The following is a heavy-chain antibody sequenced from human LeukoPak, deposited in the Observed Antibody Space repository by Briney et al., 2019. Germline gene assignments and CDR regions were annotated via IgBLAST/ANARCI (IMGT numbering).Heavy chain of an antibody. Sequence: GDSQRLLCGVWGHHLEHYDMPCVRHARGKALECLSGINSNGGSRGYADSLKSRFTIYRDNAKNTLYLQMTSLRAEDTAVYYCARDRRETMITFGGVMTAGWFDPWGQGTLVTVSS. J-gene: IGHJ5*02. D-gene: IGHD3-16*01. CDR2: INSNGGSR. CDR3: ARDRRETMITFGGVMTAGWFDP. CDR1: GHHLEHYD. V-gene: IGHV3-20*04.